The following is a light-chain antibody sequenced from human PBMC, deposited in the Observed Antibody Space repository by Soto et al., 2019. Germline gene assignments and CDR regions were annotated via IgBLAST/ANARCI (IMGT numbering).Light chain of an antibody. CDR2: DAY. J-gene: IGKJ2*01. CDR3: QQYETYFRYT. Sequence: DIQMTQSPSTLSASVGDRVAITCRASQTINGKLAWYQEKPGKAPKLLISDAYNLESGVPSRFSGSGSGTEFTLTIGSLQPDDFATYYCQQYETYFRYTFGQGTKLDIK. V-gene: IGKV1-5*01. CDR1: QTINGK.